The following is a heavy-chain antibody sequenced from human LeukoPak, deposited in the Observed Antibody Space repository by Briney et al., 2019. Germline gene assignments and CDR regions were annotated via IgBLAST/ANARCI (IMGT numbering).Heavy chain of an antibody. D-gene: IGHD2-2*01. J-gene: IGHJ4*02. CDR2: FGTA. Sequence: FGTANYAQKFQGRVTITTDESTSTAYMELSSLRSEDTAVYYCARDAIYCSSTSCFHHGVDYWGQGTLVTVSS. CDR3: ARDAIYCSSTSCFHHGVDY. V-gene: IGHV1-69*05.